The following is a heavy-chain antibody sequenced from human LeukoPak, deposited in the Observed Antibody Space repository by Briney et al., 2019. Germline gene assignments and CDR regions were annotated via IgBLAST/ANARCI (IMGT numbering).Heavy chain of an antibody. V-gene: IGHV3-9*01. J-gene: IGHJ4*02. Sequence: GGSLRLSCAASGFTFSHYWMHWVRQAPGKGLEWVSGISWNSDSTGYAGSVKGRFTISRDNAKNSLSLQMHSLRPEDTALYYCAKPKTTSSGWYFFDNWGQGTLVTVSS. D-gene: IGHD6-19*01. CDR2: ISWNSDST. CDR1: GFTFSHYW. CDR3: AKPKTTSSGWYFFDN.